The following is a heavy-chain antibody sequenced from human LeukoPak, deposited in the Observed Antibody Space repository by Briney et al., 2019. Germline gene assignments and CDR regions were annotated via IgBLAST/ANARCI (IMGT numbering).Heavy chain of an antibody. J-gene: IGHJ4*02. CDR3: TTDTYCSSTSCPAGRY. D-gene: IGHD2-2*01. Sequence: GGSLRLSCAASGFTFSNAWMSWVRQAPGKGLEWVGRIKSKTDGGTTDYAAPVKGRFTISRDDSKNTLYLQMNSLKTEDTAVYYCTTDTYCSSTSCPAGRYWGQGTLVTVSS. V-gene: IGHV3-15*01. CDR1: GFTFSNAW. CDR2: IKSKTDGGTT.